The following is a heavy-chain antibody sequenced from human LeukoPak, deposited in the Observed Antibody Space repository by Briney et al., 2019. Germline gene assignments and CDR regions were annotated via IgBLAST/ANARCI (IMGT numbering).Heavy chain of an antibody. V-gene: IGHV1-2*02. J-gene: IGHJ4*02. CDR2: INPNSGGT. D-gene: IGHD3-10*01. Sequence: ASVKVSCKASGYSFNDKYLHWVRQAPGQGLEWMGSINPNSGGTNYAQKFQGRVTMTTDTSMSTAYMELSRLTSDDTAVYYCARGPLYYYGSGSYYNYWGQGTLVTVSS. CDR1: GYSFNDKY. CDR3: ARGPLYYYGSGSYYNY.